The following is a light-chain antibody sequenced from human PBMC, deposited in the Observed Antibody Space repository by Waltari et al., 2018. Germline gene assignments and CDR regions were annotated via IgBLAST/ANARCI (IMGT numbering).Light chain of an antibody. Sequence: QSALTQPASVSGSPGQSITISCTGTSSDVGKYNLVSWYQQHPGQAPKLMIYEGSQRPSGVSDRFSGSNSGNTASLTISGLQAEDEADYYCFSYAGRATGVFGGGTKLTVL. CDR2: EGS. CDR1: SSDVGKYNL. V-gene: IGLV2-23*01. CDR3: FSYAGRATGV. J-gene: IGLJ2*01.